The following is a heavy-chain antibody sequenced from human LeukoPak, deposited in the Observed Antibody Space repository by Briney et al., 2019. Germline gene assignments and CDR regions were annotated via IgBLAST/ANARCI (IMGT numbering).Heavy chain of an antibody. Sequence: GGSLRLSCAASGLTVSSNYMSWVRQAPGKGLEWVSVIYSGGSTYYADSVKGRFTISRDNSKNTLYLQMNSLRAEDTAVYYCAKARIPFGELLSDYWGQGTLVTVSS. CDR2: IYSGGST. CDR3: AKARIPFGELLSDY. CDR1: GLTVSSNY. D-gene: IGHD3-10*01. V-gene: IGHV3-53*01. J-gene: IGHJ4*02.